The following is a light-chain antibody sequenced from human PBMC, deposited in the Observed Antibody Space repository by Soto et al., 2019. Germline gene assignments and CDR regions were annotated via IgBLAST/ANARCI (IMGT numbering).Light chain of an antibody. CDR1: QSISSE. CDR2: GAS. CDR3: QQGHNWPLT. J-gene: IGKJ2*01. Sequence: EIVMMQSPATLSVSPGESATLSCRASQSISSELAWYQQKPGQPPRLLIYGASTRATGVPARFTGSGSGSDFTLTISGLQSEDFAVYYCQQGHNWPLTFGQGTRLEI. V-gene: IGKV3-15*01.